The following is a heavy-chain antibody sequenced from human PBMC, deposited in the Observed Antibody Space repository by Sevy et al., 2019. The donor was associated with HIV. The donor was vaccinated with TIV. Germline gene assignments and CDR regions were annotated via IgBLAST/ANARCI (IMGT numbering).Heavy chain of an antibody. CDR3: ARVNFDNSGYYPTDYGMDV. CDR2: IYYSGST. CDR1: GGSISDYY. Sequence: SETLSLTCIVSGGSISDYYWSWIRQPPGKGPEWIGYIYYSGSTNYNPSLKSRVTISVDTSKNQFSLKLSSVTAADTAVYYCARVNFDNSGYYPTDYGMDVWGQGTTVTVSS. D-gene: IGHD3-22*01. J-gene: IGHJ6*02. V-gene: IGHV4-59*01.